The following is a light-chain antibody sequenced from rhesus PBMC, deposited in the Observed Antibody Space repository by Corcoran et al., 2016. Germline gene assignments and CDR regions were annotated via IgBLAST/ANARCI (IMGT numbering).Light chain of an antibody. CDR1: QGISSY. Sequence: DIQMTQSPTSLSASVGDRVTITCRASQGISSYLAWYQQKPGKAPKSLLYHASTLERGVPSRFSGSGSGTEFTLPISSLQSEDFATYYCQQYNSDPLTVGGGTKVEIK. CDR3: QQYNSDPLT. CDR2: HAS. J-gene: IGKJ4*01. V-gene: IGKV1-37*01.